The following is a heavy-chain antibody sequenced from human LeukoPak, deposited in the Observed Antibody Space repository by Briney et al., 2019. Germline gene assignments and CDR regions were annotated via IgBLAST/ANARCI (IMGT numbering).Heavy chain of an antibody. CDR2: VHYSGGS. Sequence: SETLSLTCTVSGGSISSSTYYWGWIRQSPGKGLEWIGSVHYSGGSYYNPSLKSRVTISLNTSKNQFSLKLSSVTAADTAVYYCARAGSPSSGEEYFDYWGQGTLVTVSS. V-gene: IGHV4-39*07. CDR3: ARAGSPSSGEEYFDY. J-gene: IGHJ4*02. CDR1: GGSISSSTYY. D-gene: IGHD7-27*01.